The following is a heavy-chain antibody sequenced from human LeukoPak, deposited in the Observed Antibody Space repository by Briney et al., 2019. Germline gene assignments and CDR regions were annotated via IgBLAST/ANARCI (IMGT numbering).Heavy chain of an antibody. V-gene: IGHV1-18*04. J-gene: IGHJ4*02. Sequence: ALVKVSCKASGYTFTGYYMHWVRQAPGQGLEWMGWISAYNGNTNYAQKLQGRVTMTTDTSTSTAYMELRSLRSDDTAVYYCTRAIPPGHWGQGTLVTVSS. CDR3: TRAIPPGH. CDR2: ISAYNGNT. CDR1: GYTFTGYY. D-gene: IGHD2-21*01.